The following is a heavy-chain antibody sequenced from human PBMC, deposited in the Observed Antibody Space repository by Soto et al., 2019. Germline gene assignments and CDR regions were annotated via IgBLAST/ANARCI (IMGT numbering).Heavy chain of an antibody. CDR2: ISGSGGST. J-gene: IGHJ4*02. V-gene: IGHV3-23*01. Sequence: GGSLRLSCAASGFTFSSYAMSWVRQAPGKGLEWVSAISGSGGSTYYADSVKGRFTISRDNSKNTLYLQMNSLRAEDTAVYYCAKDLDYCSGGSCYPPLGYFDYWGQGTLVTVSS. CDR1: GFTFSSYA. D-gene: IGHD2-15*01. CDR3: AKDLDYCSGGSCYPPLGYFDY.